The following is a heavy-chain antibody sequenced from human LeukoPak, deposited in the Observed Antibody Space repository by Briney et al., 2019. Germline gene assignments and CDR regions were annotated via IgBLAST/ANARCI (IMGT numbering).Heavy chain of an antibody. D-gene: IGHD6-19*01. V-gene: IGHV4-4*07. CDR3: ARSTPESSGWFDSFDY. CDR2: IYTSGST. CDR1: GGSISIYY. J-gene: IGHJ4*02. Sequence: SETLSLTCTVCGGSISIYYWSWIRQPAGKGLEWIGRIYTSGSTNYNPSLKSRVTMSVDTSKNQFSLKLSSVTAADTAVYYCARSTPESSGWFDSFDYWGQGTLVTVSS.